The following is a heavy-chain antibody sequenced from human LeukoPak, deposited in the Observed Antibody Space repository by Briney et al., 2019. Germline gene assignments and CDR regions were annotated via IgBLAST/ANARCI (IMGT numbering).Heavy chain of an antibody. CDR1: GFPFNSYA. J-gene: IGHJ4*02. CDR3: AKLVGIAVAGSPSDY. CDR2: ISGSGGST. V-gene: IGHV3-23*01. D-gene: IGHD6-19*01. Sequence: GGSLRLSCAASGFPFNSYAMNWARQAPGKGLEWVSGISGSGGSTYYADSLKGRFIISRDNSKNTLYLQMNSLRAEDTAIYYCAKLVGIAVAGSPSDYWGQGTLVTVSS.